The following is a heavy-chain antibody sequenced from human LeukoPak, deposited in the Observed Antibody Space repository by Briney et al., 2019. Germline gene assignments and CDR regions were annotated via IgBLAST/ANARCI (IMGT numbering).Heavy chain of an antibody. CDR1: GFSLSTSGMC. Sequence: SGPALFKPTQTLTLTLTFSGFSLSTSGMCVSWIRQPPGKALEWLALIDWDDDKYYSTSLKTRLTISKDTAKNQVVLTMTNMDPVDTATYYCARMQSSGYRYFDYWGQGTLVTASS. D-gene: IGHD3-22*01. J-gene: IGHJ4*02. V-gene: IGHV2-70*01. CDR2: IDWDDDK. CDR3: ARMQSSGYRYFDY.